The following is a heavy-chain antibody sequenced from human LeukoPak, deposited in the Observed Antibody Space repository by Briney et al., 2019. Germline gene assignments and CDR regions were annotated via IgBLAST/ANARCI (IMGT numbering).Heavy chain of an antibody. D-gene: IGHD1-26*01. CDR3: ASYVLSGSYFDY. CDR2: ISYDGSNK. J-gene: IGHJ4*02. CDR1: GFTFSSYA. V-gene: IGHV3-30-3*01. Sequence: GRSLRLSCAASGFTFSSYAMYRVRQAPGKGLEWVAVISYDGSNKYYADSVKGRFTISRDNSKNTLYLQMNSLRAEDTAVYYCASYVLSGSYFDYWGQGTLVTVSS.